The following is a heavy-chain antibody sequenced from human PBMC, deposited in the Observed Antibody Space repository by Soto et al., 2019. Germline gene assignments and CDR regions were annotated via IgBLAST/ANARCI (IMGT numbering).Heavy chain of an antibody. CDR2: ITSDGKSK. V-gene: IGHV3-74*01. J-gene: IGHJ5*02. Sequence: LRLSCAASGFNFSNHWMHWARQRPGEGLVWVSRITSDGKSKAYAESVKGRFAISRDNAKNTLYLQMNGLTAEDTAVYYCARESGDWPLNWFDPWGLGTLVTVSS. D-gene: IGHD2-21*02. CDR1: GFNFSNHW. CDR3: ARESGDWPLNWFDP.